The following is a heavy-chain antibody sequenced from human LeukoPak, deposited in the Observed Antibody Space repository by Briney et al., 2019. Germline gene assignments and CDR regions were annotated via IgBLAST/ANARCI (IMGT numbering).Heavy chain of an antibody. CDR3: AKDRGPRFLYMAV. J-gene: IGHJ6*03. CDR2: INWNGGST. Sequence: QPGGSLRLSCAASGFTFSSYEMNWVRQVPGKGLEWVSGINWNGGSTGYADSVKGRFTISRDNAKNSLYLQMNSLRADDTALYYCAKDRGPRFLYMAVWGRGTTVTVSS. V-gene: IGHV3-20*04. D-gene: IGHD3-10*01. CDR1: GFTFSSYE.